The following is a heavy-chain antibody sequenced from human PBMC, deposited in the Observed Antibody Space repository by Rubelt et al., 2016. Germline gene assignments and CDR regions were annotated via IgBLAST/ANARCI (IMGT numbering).Heavy chain of an antibody. V-gene: IGHV3-74*02. J-gene: IGHJ4*02. Sequence: EVKLVESGGGLVQPGGSLRLSCEVSGFTLHKYNMNWVRLAPGKGLVWVSRINLDETSTTYADSVKGRLTSSRDNAKNTLYLQMNSLRVEDTAVYYCARAGSNWKIDYWGQGTLVTVSS. CDR2: INLDETST. D-gene: IGHD1-1*01. CDR3: ARAGSNWKIDY. CDR1: GFTLHKYN.